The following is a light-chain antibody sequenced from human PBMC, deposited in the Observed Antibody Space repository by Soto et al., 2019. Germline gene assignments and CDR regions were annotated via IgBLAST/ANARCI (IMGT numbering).Light chain of an antibody. Sequence: QSVLTQPPSVSGAPGQRVTISCTGSSSNIGAGYDVHWYQQLPGTAPKLLIYGNSSRPSGVPDRLSGSKSGTSASLAITGLQAEDEADYYCQSYDSSLSVLYVFGTGTKVTVL. CDR1: SSNIGAGYD. CDR3: QSYDSSLSVLYV. J-gene: IGLJ1*01. V-gene: IGLV1-40*01. CDR2: GNS.